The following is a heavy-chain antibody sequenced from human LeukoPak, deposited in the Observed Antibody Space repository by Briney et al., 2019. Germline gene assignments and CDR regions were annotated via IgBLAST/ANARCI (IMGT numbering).Heavy chain of an antibody. CDR3: ATPWSY. CDR2: IKQDGSEK. D-gene: IGHD3-3*01. Sequence: GGSLRLSCAASGFTFSRHWMSWVRQAPGKGLEWVANIKQDGSEKHYVDSVRGRFTISRDNAKNSLYLQMNSLRAEDTAVYYCATPWSYWGRGTLVTVSS. CDR1: GFTFSRHW. J-gene: IGHJ4*02. V-gene: IGHV3-7*01.